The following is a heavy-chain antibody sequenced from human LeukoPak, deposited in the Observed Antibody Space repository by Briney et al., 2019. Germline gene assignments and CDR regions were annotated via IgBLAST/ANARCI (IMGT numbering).Heavy chain of an antibody. CDR3: ANGGYDFWSGYYHY. J-gene: IGHJ4*02. CDR1: GFTFSSYA. D-gene: IGHD3-3*01. V-gene: IGHV3-23*01. CDR2: ISGSGGST. Sequence: GGSLRLSCAASGFTFSSYAMSWVRQAPGKGLEWVSAISGSGGSTYYADSVKGRFTISRDNSKNTLYLRMNSLRAEDTAVYYCANGGYDFWSGYYHYWGQGTLVTVSS.